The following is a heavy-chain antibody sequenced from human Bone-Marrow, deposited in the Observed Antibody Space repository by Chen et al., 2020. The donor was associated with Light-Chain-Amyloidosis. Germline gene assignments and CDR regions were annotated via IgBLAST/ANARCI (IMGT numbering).Heavy chain of an antibody. J-gene: IGHJ4*02. V-gene: IGHV3-23*01. Sequence: QLLESGGDLVQPGGSLRLSCVASGFTLSSYTMTWVRQAPGKGLEWVSAIRFSGDDTTFYADSVKDRFTISRDDSTNTLYLHMNILRAEDTAIYYCAKDAWSNGWYPGFWGQGTRVTVSS. CDR3: AKDAWSNGWYPGF. D-gene: IGHD6-19*01. CDR2: IRFSGDDTT. CDR1: GFTLSSYT.